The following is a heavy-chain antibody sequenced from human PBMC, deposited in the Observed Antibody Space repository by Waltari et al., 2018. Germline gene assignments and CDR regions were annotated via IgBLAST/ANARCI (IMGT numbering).Heavy chain of an antibody. CDR1: GFTFSSYG. Sequence: QVQLVESGGGVVQPGGSLRLSCAASGFTFSSYGMHWFRQAPGKGLEWVAFIRYDGSNKYYADSVKGRFTISRDNSKNTLYLQMNSLRAEDTAVYYCAKDHYNWNDGGDFDYWGQGTLVTVSS. CDR3: AKDHYNWNDGGDFDY. V-gene: IGHV3-30*02. CDR2: IRYDGSNK. J-gene: IGHJ4*02. D-gene: IGHD1-20*01.